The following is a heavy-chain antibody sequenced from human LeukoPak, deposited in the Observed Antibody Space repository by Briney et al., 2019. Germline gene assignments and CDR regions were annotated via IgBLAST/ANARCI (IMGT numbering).Heavy chain of an antibody. Sequence: GGSLRLSCAASGFTFGSYWMTWMRQTPGKGLEWVANIKTDGSETYYLDSVKGRFTVSRDNAKNSLFLQMNSLRAEDTAIYYCVRDYVWGTSGSDYWGQGILVTVSS. V-gene: IGHV3-7*01. CDR3: VRDYVWGTSGSDY. D-gene: IGHD3-16*01. CDR1: GFTFGSYW. J-gene: IGHJ4*02. CDR2: IKTDGSET.